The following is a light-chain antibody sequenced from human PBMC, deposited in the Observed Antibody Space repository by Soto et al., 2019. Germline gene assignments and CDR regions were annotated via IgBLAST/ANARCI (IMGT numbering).Light chain of an antibody. CDR3: QKYNSGGT. CDR1: QGISNF. Sequence: DIQMTQSPSSLSASVGDRVTITCRASQGISNFLAWYQQKPGKAPKLLIYSASTLQSGVPSRFSGSGSGTDFTLTISSLQPEDVATYYCQKYNSGGTFGQGTKVEIK. CDR2: SAS. V-gene: IGKV1-27*01. J-gene: IGKJ1*01.